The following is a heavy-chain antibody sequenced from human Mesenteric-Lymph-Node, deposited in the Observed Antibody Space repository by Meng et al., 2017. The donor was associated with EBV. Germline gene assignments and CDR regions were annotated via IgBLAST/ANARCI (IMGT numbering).Heavy chain of an antibody. Sequence: QLTQPWARSQTPVASWNASSQASACTRTGYYMHWERPAPGQELQWRGRINPNSGGTNYAQKFQGRVTMTRDTSINTAYMDLTRLRSDDTALYYCTRPWSAAGPASDYWGQGTLVTVSS. CDR3: TRPWSAAGPASDY. J-gene: IGHJ4*02. V-gene: IGHV1-2*06. D-gene: IGHD6-13*01. CDR1: ACTRTGYY. CDR2: INPNSGGT.